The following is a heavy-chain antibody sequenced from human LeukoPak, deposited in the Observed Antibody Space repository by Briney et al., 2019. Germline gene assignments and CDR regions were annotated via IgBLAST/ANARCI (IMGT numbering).Heavy chain of an antibody. CDR2: IYYSGNT. CDR1: GVSISSSNSY. CDR3: ARILIGGIRIPYYYYYMDV. Sequence: SETLSLTCTVSGVSISSSNSYWGWIRQPPGKGLEWIGSIYYSGNTYYNASLKSQVSISIDTSKNQFSLRLTSVTAADTAVYYCARILIGGIRIPYYYYYMDVWGKGTTVTVSS. D-gene: IGHD2-21*01. V-gene: IGHV4-39*01. J-gene: IGHJ6*03.